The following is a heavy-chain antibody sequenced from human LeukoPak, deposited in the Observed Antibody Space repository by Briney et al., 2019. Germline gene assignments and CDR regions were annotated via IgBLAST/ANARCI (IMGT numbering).Heavy chain of an antibody. CDR2: ITGSGDST. CDR1: GFTFSSFA. Sequence: GGSLRLSCAASGFTFSSFAMTWVRVAPGKGLEWVSAITGSGDSTFYADSVKGRFTIFRDNSKNTLYVQMNSLRAEDTALYYCAKGGSSYPNYFDYWGQGTLVTVSS. D-gene: IGHD2-2*01. V-gene: IGHV3-23*01. CDR3: AKGGSSYPNYFDY. J-gene: IGHJ4*02.